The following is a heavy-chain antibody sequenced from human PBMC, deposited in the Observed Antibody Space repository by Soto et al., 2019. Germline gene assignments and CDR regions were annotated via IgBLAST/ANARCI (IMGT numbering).Heavy chain of an antibody. Sequence: SETLSLPCSLSAGSISPYYWSWIRQPAGKGLEWIGRIDADGHTNYKPSLKSRGTMSVDTSKNQFSLKVTSLTAAPTAMYYWARDGGRSGVPYRFDPWGRGTLVIVSS. CDR1: AGSISPYY. J-gene: IGHJ5*02. V-gene: IGHV4-4*07. CDR2: IDADGHT. CDR3: ARDGGRSGVPYRFDP. D-gene: IGHD2-15*01.